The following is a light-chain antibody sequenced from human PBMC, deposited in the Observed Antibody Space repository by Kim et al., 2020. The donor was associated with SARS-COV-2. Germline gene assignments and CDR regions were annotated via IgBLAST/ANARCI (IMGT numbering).Light chain of an antibody. CDR2: DAS. V-gene: IGKV3-11*01. CDR3: QQRSEWPKT. J-gene: IGKJ1*01. Sequence: FAPGERATLACRASQSVSSYLAWYQQKPGQAPRLLIYDASNRATGIPARFSGSGSGTDFTLTISSLEPEDFALYYCQQRSEWPKTFGQGTKVDIK. CDR1: QSVSSY.